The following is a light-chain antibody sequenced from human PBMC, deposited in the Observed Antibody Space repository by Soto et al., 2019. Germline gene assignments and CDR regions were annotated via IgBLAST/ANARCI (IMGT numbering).Light chain of an antibody. Sequence: EIVLTQSPGTLSLSPGERATLSCRASQSLSGGYLAWFQQKPGQTPRLLIYRASNRATGIPDRFSGSGSGTDFTLTISRLEPEDCVVYYCQQNGSLPITFGQGTRREIK. CDR1: QSLSGGY. J-gene: IGKJ5*01. V-gene: IGKV3-20*01. CDR2: RAS. CDR3: QQNGSLPIT.